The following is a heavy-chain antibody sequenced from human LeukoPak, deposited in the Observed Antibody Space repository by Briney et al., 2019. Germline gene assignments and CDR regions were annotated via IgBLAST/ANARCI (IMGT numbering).Heavy chain of an antibody. CDR1: GGTFSSYA. V-gene: IGHV1-69*13. Sequence: GASVKVSCKASGGTFSSYATSWVRQAPGQGLEWMGGIIPIFGTANYAQKFQGRVTITADESTSTAYMELSSLRSEDTAVYYCARGGYSSSVFDYWGRGTLVTVSS. J-gene: IGHJ4*02. CDR3: ARGGYSSSVFDY. CDR2: IIPIFGTA. D-gene: IGHD6-6*01.